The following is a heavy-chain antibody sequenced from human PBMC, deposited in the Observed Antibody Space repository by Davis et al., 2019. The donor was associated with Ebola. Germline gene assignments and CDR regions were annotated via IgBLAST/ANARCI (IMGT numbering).Heavy chain of an antibody. CDR1: GVSISSRDYY. J-gene: IGHJ4*02. D-gene: IGHD6-6*01. V-gene: IGHV4-39*01. CDR3: ARYSSSSFDF. CDR2: KFFGGNT. Sequence: SETLSLTCIVSGVSISSRDYYWGWIRQSPAKGLEWIGSKFFGGNTNYNPSLDSRVTISLDTSKNQFSLEVTSVTAADTALYYCARYSSSSFDFWGQGILVTVSS.